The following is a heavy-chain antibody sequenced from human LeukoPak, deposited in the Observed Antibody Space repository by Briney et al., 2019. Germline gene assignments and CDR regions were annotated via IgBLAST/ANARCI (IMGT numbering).Heavy chain of an antibody. CDR3: ARDCKATYSSRSYYFDY. CDR2: ISSSGSTI. D-gene: IGHD6-13*01. CDR1: GFTFSDYY. J-gene: IGHJ4*02. V-gene: IGHV3-11*04. Sequence: AGGSLRLSCAASGFTFSDYYMSWIRQAPGKGLEWVSYISSSGSTIYYADSVKGRFTISRDNAKNSLYLQMNSLRAEDTAVYYCARDCKATYSSRSYYFDYWGQGTLVTVSS.